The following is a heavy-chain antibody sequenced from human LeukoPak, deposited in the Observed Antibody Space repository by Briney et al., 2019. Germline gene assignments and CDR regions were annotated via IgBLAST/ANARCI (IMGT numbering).Heavy chain of an antibody. J-gene: IGHJ5*02. V-gene: IGHV5-51*01. CDR3: ARQEVAAAAWAPNWFDP. CDR1: GYSFTSYW. D-gene: IGHD6-13*01. Sequence: GESLKISCKGSGYSFTSYWIGWGRQMPGKGLEWMGIIYPGDSDTRYSPSLQGQVTISANKSISTAYLQWSRLKAADTAMYYCARQEVAAAAWAPNWFDPWGQGTLVTVSS. CDR2: IYPGDSDT.